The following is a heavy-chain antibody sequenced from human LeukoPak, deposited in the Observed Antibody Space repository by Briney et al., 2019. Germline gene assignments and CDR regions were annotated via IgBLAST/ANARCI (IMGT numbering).Heavy chain of an antibody. CDR1: GYTFTSYG. CDR3: ARDPDSSGYHVLDAFDI. J-gene: IGHJ3*02. D-gene: IGHD3-22*01. V-gene: IGHV1-18*01. Sequence: ASVKVSCKASGYTFTSYGISWVRQAPGQGLEWMGWISAYNGNTNYAQKLQGRVTMTTDTSTSTAYMELRSLRSDDTAAYYCARDPDSSGYHVLDAFDIWGQGTMVTVSS. CDR2: ISAYNGNT.